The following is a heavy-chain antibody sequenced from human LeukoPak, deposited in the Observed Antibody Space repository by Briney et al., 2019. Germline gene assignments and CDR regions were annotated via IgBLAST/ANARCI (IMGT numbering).Heavy chain of an antibody. CDR3: AREYYYGSGNYYNRIDY. CDR1: GYTFTVYY. CDR2: IDPNSGGT. Sequence: ASVRVSFKASGYTFTVYYMHWVRQAPGQGLEWMGWIDPNSGGTNYAQKFQGRVTMTRDTSISTAYMVLNRLRSDDTAVYYCAREYYYGSGNYYNRIDYWGQGTLVTVSS. V-gene: IGHV1-2*02. J-gene: IGHJ4*02. D-gene: IGHD3-10*01.